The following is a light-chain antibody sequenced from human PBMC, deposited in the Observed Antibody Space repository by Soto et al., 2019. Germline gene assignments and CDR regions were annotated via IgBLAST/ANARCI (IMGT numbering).Light chain of an antibody. CDR3: MLDFRYFWA. J-gene: IGKJ1*01. CDR1: QAIRTA. V-gene: IGKV1-6*01. Sequence: AIQLTQSPSSLYASVGDRVTITCRASQAIRTALGWYQQKPGKVPKLLIYAASILQSGVQSRFSGSGSGTDFTLTISSLQPEDFATYYCMLDFRYFWAFGQGTKVDIK. CDR2: AAS.